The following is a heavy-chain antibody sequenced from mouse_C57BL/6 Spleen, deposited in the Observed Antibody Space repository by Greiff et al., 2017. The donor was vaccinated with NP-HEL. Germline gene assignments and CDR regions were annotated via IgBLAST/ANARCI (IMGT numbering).Heavy chain of an antibody. CDR2: IDPENGDT. V-gene: IGHV14-4*01. J-gene: IGHJ2*01. CDR3: TRGITTPYYFDY. Sequence: VQLKESGAELVRPGASVKLSCTASGFNIKDDYMHWVKQRPEQGLEWIGWIDPENGDTEYASKFQGKATITADTSSNTAYLQLSSLTSEDTAVYYCTRGITTPYYFDYWGQGTTLTVSS. CDR1: GFNIKDDY. D-gene: IGHD2-4*01.